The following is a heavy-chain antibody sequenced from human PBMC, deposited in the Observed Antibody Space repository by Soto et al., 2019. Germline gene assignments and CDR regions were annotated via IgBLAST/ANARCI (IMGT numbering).Heavy chain of an antibody. Sequence: QVQLQESGPGLVKPSETLSLTCTVSGGSVSSGSYYWSWIRQPPGKGLEWIGYIYYSGSTNYNPSLKSRVTRSVETSKNQFSLKLSSVTAADTAVYYCARGGDYFNSRIVDYWGQGTLVTVSS. V-gene: IGHV4-61*01. D-gene: IGHD4-17*01. J-gene: IGHJ4*02. CDR1: GGSVSSGSYY. CDR2: IYYSGST. CDR3: ARGGDYFNSRIVDY.